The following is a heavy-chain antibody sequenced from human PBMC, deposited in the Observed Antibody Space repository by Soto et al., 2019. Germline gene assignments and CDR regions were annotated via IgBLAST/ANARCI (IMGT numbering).Heavy chain of an antibody. J-gene: IGHJ5*02. D-gene: IGHD3-22*01. CDR1: GFSLSTSGVG. Sequence: QITLKESGPTLVKPTQTLTLTCTFSGFSLSTSGVGVGWIRQPPGKALEWLALIYWDDDKRYSPSLKSRLTITQDTSKNQVDLTMTNMDPVDTATYYCAHSLIGYYYDSSGSNWFDPWGQGTLVTVSS. CDR3: AHSLIGYYYDSSGSNWFDP. CDR2: IYWDDDK. V-gene: IGHV2-5*02.